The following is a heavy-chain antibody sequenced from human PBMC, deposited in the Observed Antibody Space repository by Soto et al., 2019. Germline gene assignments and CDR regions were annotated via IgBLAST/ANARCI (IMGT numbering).Heavy chain of an antibody. V-gene: IGHV3-23*01. CDR1: GFTFSSYA. Sequence: EVQLLESGGGLVQPGGSLRLSCAASGFTFSSYAMSWVRQAPGKGLEWVSAISGSGGSTYYADSVKGRFTISRDNSKNTPYLQMNSLRAEDTAVYYCAKDQERWLQGIDAFDIWGQGTMVTVSS. CDR3: AKDQERWLQGIDAFDI. CDR2: ISGSGGST. J-gene: IGHJ3*02. D-gene: IGHD5-12*01.